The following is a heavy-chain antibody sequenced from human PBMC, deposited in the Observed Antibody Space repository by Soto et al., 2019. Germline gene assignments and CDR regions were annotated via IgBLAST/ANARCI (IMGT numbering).Heavy chain of an antibody. Sequence: QVQLVQSGAEVKKPGASVKVSCKASGYTFSSYGISWVRQAPGQGLAWMGWISAYNGNTKYAQKLQGRVTMTTDTSTSTANMGLRSLRSDNTAVNYGARGAPPFDYWGQGPLVTVSS. CDR3: ARGAPPFDY. CDR2: ISAYNGNT. CDR1: GYTFSSYG. V-gene: IGHV1-18*01. J-gene: IGHJ4*02.